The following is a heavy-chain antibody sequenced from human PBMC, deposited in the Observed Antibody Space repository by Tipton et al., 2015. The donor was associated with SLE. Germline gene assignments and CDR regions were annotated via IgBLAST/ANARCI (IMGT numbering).Heavy chain of an antibody. CDR3: ATAHGWLWDSGPHGFDP. D-gene: IGHD3-22*01. CDR2: INHSGST. V-gene: IGHV4-34*01. CDR1: GGSFSGYY. Sequence: LRLSCAVYGGSFSGYYWSWIRQPPGKGLEWIGEINHSGSTNYNPSLKSRVTISVDTSKNQFSLKLSSVTAADTAVYYCATAHGWLWDSGPHGFDPWGQGHQVPVST. J-gene: IGHJ5*02.